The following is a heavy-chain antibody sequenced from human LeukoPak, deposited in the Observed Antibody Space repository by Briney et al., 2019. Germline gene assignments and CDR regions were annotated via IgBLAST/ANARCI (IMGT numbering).Heavy chain of an antibody. Sequence: PGGSLRLSCAASGITFSTYAIHWVRQAPGKGLEWVAVISYHGGNKYYADSVKGRFTISRDNSKNTLYLQMNSLRAEDTAVYYCARDYDFWSGFFDNWGQGILVTVSS. D-gene: IGHD3-3*01. CDR1: GITFSTYA. CDR2: ISYHGGNK. V-gene: IGHV3-30-3*01. J-gene: IGHJ4*02. CDR3: ARDYDFWSGFFDN.